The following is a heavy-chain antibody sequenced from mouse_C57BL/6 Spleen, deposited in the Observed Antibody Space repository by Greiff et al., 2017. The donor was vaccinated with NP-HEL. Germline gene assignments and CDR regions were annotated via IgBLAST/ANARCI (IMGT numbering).Heavy chain of an antibody. J-gene: IGHJ2*01. CDR3: ARVIYYGNYVDY. D-gene: IGHD2-1*01. Sequence: EVQLVESEGGLVQPGRSMKLSCTASGFTFSDYYMAWVRQVPEKGLEWVANINYDGSSTYYLDSLKSRFIISRDNAKNILYLQMSSLKSEDTATYYCARVIYYGNYVDYWGQGTTLTVSS. V-gene: IGHV5-16*01. CDR1: GFTFSDYY. CDR2: INYDGSST.